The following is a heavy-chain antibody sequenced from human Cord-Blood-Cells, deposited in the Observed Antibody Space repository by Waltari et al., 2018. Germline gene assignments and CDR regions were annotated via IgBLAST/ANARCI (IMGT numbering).Heavy chain of an antibody. V-gene: IGHV4-61*09. D-gene: IGHD3-3*01. CDR2: IYTSGST. J-gene: IGHJ3*02. CDR1: GGSISSGSYY. CDR3: ARGTYYDFWSGYAFDAFDI. Sequence: QVQLQESGPGLVKPSQTLSLTCTVSGGSISSGSYYWTWIRQPAGKGLEWIGYIYTSGSTNYNPSRERRVTISVDTSKNQCSLKLSSVTAADTAVYYCARGTYYDFWSGYAFDAFDIWGQGTMVTVSS.